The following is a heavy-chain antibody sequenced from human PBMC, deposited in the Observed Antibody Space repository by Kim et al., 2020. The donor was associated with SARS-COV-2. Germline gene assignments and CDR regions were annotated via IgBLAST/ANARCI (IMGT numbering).Heavy chain of an antibody. J-gene: IGHJ6*02. D-gene: IGHD1-26*01. V-gene: IGHV3-30*01. Sequence: YADSVKSRLTISRDNSKNTLYLQMNSRRAEDTAVYYCARARGGSYYYGMDVWGQGTTVTVSS. CDR3: ARARGGSYYYGMDV.